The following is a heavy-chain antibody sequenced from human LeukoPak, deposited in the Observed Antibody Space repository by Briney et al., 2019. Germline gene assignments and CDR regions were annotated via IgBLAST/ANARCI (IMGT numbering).Heavy chain of an antibody. Sequence: GASVKVSCKASGGTFSSYAISWVRQAPGQGLEWMGRIIPILGIANYAQKFQGRVTITTDESTSTAYMELSSLRSEDTAVYYCARPREYSSSFDAFDIWGQGTMVTVSS. CDR3: ARPREYSSSFDAFDI. CDR1: GGTFSSYA. D-gene: IGHD6-6*01. CDR2: IIPILGIA. V-gene: IGHV1-69*04. J-gene: IGHJ3*02.